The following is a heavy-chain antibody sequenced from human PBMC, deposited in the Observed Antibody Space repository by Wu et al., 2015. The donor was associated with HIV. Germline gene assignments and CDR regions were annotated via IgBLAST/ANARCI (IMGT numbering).Heavy chain of an antibody. CDR1: GYTFTTFN. V-gene: IGHV1-46*01. CDR2: INPGTGST. D-gene: IGHD3-10*01. J-gene: IGHJ6*02. CDR3: AREIHIFNYGPGSHSYYYYYAMDI. Sequence: QLVQSGAEVKKPGASVKVSCKTSGYTFTTFNIHWVRQAPGQGLEWMGIINPGTGSTTYAQNFQDRLTLTRDTSTSTAYMDLSSLRSQDTAVYYCAREIHIFNYGPGSHSYYYYYAMDIWGRGTTVTVS.